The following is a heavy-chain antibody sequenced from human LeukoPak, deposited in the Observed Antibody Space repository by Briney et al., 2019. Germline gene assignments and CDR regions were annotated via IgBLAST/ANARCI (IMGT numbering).Heavy chain of an antibody. CDR2: IYYSGST. J-gene: IGHJ4*02. V-gene: IGHV4-30-4*01. CDR1: VGSISSGDYY. Sequence: SQTLSLTCTVSVGSISSGDYYWSWIRQPPGKGLEWIGYIYYSGSTYYNPSLKSRVTISVDTSKNQFSLKLSSVTAADTAVYYCASSSTYYYDSSGYYGGHYYFDYWGQGTLVTVSS. CDR3: ASSSTYYYDSSGYYGGHYYFDY. D-gene: IGHD3-22*01.